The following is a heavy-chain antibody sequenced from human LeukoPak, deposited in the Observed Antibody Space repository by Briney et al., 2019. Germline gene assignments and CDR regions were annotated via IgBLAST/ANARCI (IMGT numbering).Heavy chain of an antibody. J-gene: IGHJ4*02. V-gene: IGHV1-46*01. D-gene: IGHD1-1*01. CDR1: GYTFTSYY. Sequence: ASVKVSCKASGYTFTSYYIDWVRQAPGQGLEWMGVINPSGGSTRYAQKFQGRVTMPGDPSTRTVYMGLSSLTSDDTAVYYCARGTTDAYWGQGTPVTVSS. CDR3: ARGTTDAY. CDR2: INPSGGST.